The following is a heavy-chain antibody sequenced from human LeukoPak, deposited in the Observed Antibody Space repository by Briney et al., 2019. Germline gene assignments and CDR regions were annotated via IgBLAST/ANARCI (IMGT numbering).Heavy chain of an antibody. D-gene: IGHD1-14*01. CDR3: ARDSRPELARDAFDI. V-gene: IGHV1-2*02. CDR2: INLNNGGT. J-gene: IGHJ3*02. Sequence: ASVKVSCKSSGYTFTDYYIHWVRQAPGQGLEWMGWINLNNGGTKYAQKFQGRVTMTRDTSITTAYMELSRLTSDDTAVYYCARDSRPELARDAFDIWGQGTMVTVSS. CDR1: GYTFTDYY.